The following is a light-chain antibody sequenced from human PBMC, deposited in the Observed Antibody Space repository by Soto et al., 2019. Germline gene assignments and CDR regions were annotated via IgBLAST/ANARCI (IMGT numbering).Light chain of an antibody. V-gene: IGKV3-20*01. J-gene: IGKJ5*01. Sequence: EIVLTQSPGTLSLSPGARATLSCRASQSVSSSYLAWYQQKPGQAPRLLIYGASGRATGIPDRFSGSGSGTDFTLTINRLEPEDLAVYYCQQYGSSPPVTFGQGTRLEIK. CDR1: QSVSSSY. CDR3: QQYGSSPPVT. CDR2: GAS.